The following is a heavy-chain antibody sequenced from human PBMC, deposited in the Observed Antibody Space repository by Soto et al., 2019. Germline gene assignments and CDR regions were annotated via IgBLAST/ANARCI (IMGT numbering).Heavy chain of an antibody. D-gene: IGHD2-21*02. V-gene: IGHV3-11*01. Sequence: PGVSLRLSYATYGFTFSDFYMSWLRQAPVKGREWVSYIIDDGYTIYYADSVKGXFTIYRDNVKNSLDIPMTNLRAEDTAVYYSSKTRAGVXXSSSDHGAQGTLGSV. CDR3: SKTRAGVXXSSSDH. J-gene: IGHJ1*01. CDR1: GFTFSDFY. CDR2: IIDDGYTI.